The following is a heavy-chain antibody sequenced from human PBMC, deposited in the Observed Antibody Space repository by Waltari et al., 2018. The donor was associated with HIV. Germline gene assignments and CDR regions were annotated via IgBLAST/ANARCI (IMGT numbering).Heavy chain of an antibody. CDR3: ARNTTSSPWFAP. CDR2: VYYIGTT. Sequence: QLHLQESGPGLVQPSETLSLTCTVSGDSINSGTSYWAWLRQPPGKALEWLVTVYYIGTTYYNPSFKSRVTLSVDRSKNQFSLILSSVTAADTAVYYCARNTTSSPWFAPWGPGTQVTVSS. J-gene: IGHJ5*02. CDR1: GDSINSGTSY. D-gene: IGHD6-6*01. V-gene: IGHV4-39*07.